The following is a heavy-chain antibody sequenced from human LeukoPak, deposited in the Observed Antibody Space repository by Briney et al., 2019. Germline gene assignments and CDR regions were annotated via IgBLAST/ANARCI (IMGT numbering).Heavy chain of an antibody. D-gene: IGHD6-19*01. CDR2: IKQDGSEK. J-gene: IGHJ4*02. Sequence: GGSLRLSCAASGFTFSSYAMSWVRQAPGKGLEWVANIKQDGSEKYYVDSVKGRFTISRDNAKNSLYLQMNSLRAEDTAVYYCARESAVAGRSRYFDYWGQGTLVTVSS. CDR1: GFTFSSYA. V-gene: IGHV3-7*03. CDR3: ARESAVAGRSRYFDY.